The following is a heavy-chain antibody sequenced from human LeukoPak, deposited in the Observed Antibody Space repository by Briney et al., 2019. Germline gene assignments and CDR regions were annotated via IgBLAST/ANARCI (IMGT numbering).Heavy chain of an antibody. J-gene: IGHJ4*02. D-gene: IGHD3-3*01. Sequence: ASVKVSCKASGYTFTSYGISWVRQAPGQGLEWMGWISAYNGNTNYAQKLQGRVTMTTDTSTSTAYMELRSLRSDDTAVYYCAREDLDFWSGYYIGGYYFDYWGQGTLVTVSS. CDR2: ISAYNGNT. V-gene: IGHV1-18*01. CDR1: GYTFTSYG. CDR3: AREDLDFWSGYYIGGYYFDY.